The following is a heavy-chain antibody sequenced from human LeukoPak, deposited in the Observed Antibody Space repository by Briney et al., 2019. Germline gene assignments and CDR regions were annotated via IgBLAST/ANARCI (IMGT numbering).Heavy chain of an antibody. CDR3: AKDIQLST. D-gene: IGHD5-24*01. CDR2: IISGDNS. CDR1: GFNFRDAA. V-gene: IGHV3-23*01. J-gene: IGHJ3*01. Sequence: PGGSLRLSCAASGFNFRDAAMTWVRQAPGKGREWVSLIISGDNSYYADSVKGRFTISRDNSKNTLSRQMNSLRVEDTAIYYCAKDIQLSTWGLGTMVTVSS.